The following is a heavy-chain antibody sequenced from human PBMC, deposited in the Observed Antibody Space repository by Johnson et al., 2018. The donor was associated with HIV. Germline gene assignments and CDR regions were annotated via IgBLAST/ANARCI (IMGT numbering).Heavy chain of an antibody. CDR2: IYSGGST. D-gene: IGHD6-13*01. V-gene: IGHV3-66*01. CDR1: GFTFSSYA. J-gene: IGHJ3*02. Sequence: EVQLVESGGGVVQPGGSLRLSCAASGFTFSSYAMSWVRQAPGKGLEWVSVIYSGGSTYYADSVKGRFTISRDNSKNTLYLQMNSLRAEDTAGYYCARDPVSSSWGWHALDIWGQGTMVTVSS. CDR3: ARDPVSSSWGWHALDI.